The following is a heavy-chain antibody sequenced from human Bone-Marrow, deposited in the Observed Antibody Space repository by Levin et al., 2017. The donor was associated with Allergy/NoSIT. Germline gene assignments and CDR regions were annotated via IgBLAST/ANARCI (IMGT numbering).Heavy chain of an antibody. CDR3: AREIPRYDYIWGSYRASYYFDY. D-gene: IGHD3-16*02. CDR1: GFTFSSYW. CDR2: IKQDGSEK. V-gene: IGHV3-7*01. J-gene: IGHJ4*02. Sequence: GESLKISCAASGFTFSSYWMSWVRQAPGKGLEWVANIKQDGSEKYYVDSVKGRFTISRDNAKNSLYLQMNSLRAEDTAVYYCAREIPRYDYIWGSYRASYYFDYWGQGTLVTVSS.